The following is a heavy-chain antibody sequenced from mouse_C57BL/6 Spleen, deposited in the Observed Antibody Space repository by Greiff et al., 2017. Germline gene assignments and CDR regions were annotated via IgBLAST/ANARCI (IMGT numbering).Heavy chain of an antibody. CDR1: GFTFSSYA. CDR2: ISDGGSYT. CDR3: ARDIWDGYFDY. V-gene: IGHV5-4*01. Sequence: DVMLVESGGGLVKPGGSLKLSCAASGFTFSSYAMSWVRQTPEKRLEWVATISDGGSYTYYPDNVKGRFTISRDNAKNNLYLQMSHLKSEDTAMYYGARDIWDGYFDYWGQGTTLTVSS. D-gene: IGHD4-1*01. J-gene: IGHJ2*01.